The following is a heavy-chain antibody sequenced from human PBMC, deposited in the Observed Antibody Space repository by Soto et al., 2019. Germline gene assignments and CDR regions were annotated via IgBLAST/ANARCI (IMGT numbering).Heavy chain of an antibody. CDR1: GYSFTDYH. V-gene: IGHV1-2*04. CDR3: ARGDSTDCSNGVCSFFYNHDMGV. CDR2: INPKSGGT. D-gene: IGHD2-8*01. J-gene: IGHJ6*02. Sequence: ASVKVSCKASGYSFTDYHIHWVRQAPGQGLEWLGRINPKSGGTSTAQKFQGWVTMTTDTSISTASMELTRLTSDDTAIYYCARGDSTDCSNGVCSFFYNHDMGVWGQGTTVTVSS.